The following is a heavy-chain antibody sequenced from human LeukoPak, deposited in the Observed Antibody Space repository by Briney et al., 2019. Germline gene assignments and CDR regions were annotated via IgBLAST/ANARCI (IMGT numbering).Heavy chain of an antibody. CDR1: GFTFSSYS. Sequence: GGSLRLSCAASGFTFSSYSMNWVRQAPGKGLEWLSYITGSSSTIYYADSVKGRFTISRDNAKNSLYLQMNSLRAEDTAVYYCASSSGHLDYWGQGPLVTVSS. D-gene: IGHD6-19*01. J-gene: IGHJ4*02. V-gene: IGHV3-48*04. CDR2: ITGSSSTI. CDR3: ASSSGHLDY.